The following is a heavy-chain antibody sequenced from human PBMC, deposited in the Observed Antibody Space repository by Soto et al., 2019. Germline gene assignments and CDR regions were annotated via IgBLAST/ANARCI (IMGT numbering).Heavy chain of an antibody. D-gene: IGHD3-22*01. CDR2: INPSGGST. J-gene: IGHJ4*02. V-gene: IGHV1-46*01. CDR1: GYTFTSYY. Sequence: QVQLVQSGAEVKKPGASVKVSCKASGYTFTSYYMHWVRQAPGQGLEWMGIINPSGGSTSYAQKFQGRFTMTRDTSTSTVYMELSSVRSEDTAVYYCAREINYYAISGYYYYWGQGTLVTVSS. CDR3: AREINYYAISGYYYY.